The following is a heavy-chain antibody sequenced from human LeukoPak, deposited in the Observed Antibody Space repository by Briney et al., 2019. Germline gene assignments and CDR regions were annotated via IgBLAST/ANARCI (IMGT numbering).Heavy chain of an antibody. D-gene: IGHD2-15*01. CDR3: ARDSPYCSGGSCYLAKGYFDY. CDR1: GFPFSSYA. J-gene: IGHJ4*02. V-gene: IGHV3-23*01. Sequence: GGSLRLSCAASGFPFSSYAMSWVRQAPGKGLEWVSAISGSGGSTYYADSVKGRFTISRDNSKNTLYLQMNSLRAEDTAVYYCARDSPYCSGGSCYLAKGYFDYWGQGTLVTVSS. CDR2: ISGSGGST.